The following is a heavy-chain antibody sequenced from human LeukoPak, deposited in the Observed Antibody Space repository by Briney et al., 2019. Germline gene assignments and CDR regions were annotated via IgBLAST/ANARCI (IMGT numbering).Heavy chain of an antibody. Sequence: ASVKVSCTASGGTFSSYAISWVRQAPGQGLEWMGGIIPIFGTANYAQKFQGRVTITADKSTSTAYMELSSLRSEDTAVYYCARDYSSSWYFDPWGQGTLVTVSS. V-gene: IGHV1-69*06. J-gene: IGHJ4*02. CDR2: IIPIFGTA. D-gene: IGHD6-13*01. CDR1: GGTFSSYA. CDR3: ARDYSSSWYFDP.